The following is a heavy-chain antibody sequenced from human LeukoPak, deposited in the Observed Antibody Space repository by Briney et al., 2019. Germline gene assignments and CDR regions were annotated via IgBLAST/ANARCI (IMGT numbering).Heavy chain of an antibody. V-gene: IGHV3-23*01. J-gene: IGHJ4*02. D-gene: IGHD3-22*01. CDR2: ISGSGGST. CDR1: GFTFSSYA. CDR3: AKPKFDSSVYYLLPFDY. Sequence: GGSLRLSCAASGFTFSSYAMSWVRQAPGKGLEWVSAISGSGGSTYYADSAKGRFTISRDNSKNTLYLQMNSLRAEDTAVYYCAKPKFDSSVYYLLPFDYWGQGTLVTVSS.